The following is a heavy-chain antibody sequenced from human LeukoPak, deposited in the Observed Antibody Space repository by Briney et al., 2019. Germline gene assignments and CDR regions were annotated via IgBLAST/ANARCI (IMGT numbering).Heavy chain of an antibody. V-gene: IGHV3-7*03. D-gene: IGHD6-13*01. CDR2: IRQDGDTK. CDR1: GFPFNAYW. CDR3: ARSLPYGTTWYGRSDF. Sequence: GGSLRLSCAASGFPFNAYWMSWVRQAPGKGLEWVANIRQDGDTKYYVDSVKGRFTISRDNAMNSLYLQMNSLRAEDTAIYYCARSLPYGTTWYGRSDFWGQGTLVTVSS. J-gene: IGHJ4*02.